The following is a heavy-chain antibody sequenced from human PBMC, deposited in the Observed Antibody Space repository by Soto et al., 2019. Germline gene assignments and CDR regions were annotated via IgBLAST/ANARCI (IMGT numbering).Heavy chain of an antibody. CDR3: ARSGVTTIDY. Sequence: EVQLVESGGGLGQPGGSLRLSCAASGFTFSSYTMNWVRQAPGKGLEWVSYISTSSNTIYYADSVKGRFTISRDNAKNSLSLQMNSLRDEDTAMYYCARSGVTTIDYWGQGTLVIVSS. CDR2: ISTSSNTI. D-gene: IGHD2-21*02. CDR1: GFTFSSYT. J-gene: IGHJ4*02. V-gene: IGHV3-48*02.